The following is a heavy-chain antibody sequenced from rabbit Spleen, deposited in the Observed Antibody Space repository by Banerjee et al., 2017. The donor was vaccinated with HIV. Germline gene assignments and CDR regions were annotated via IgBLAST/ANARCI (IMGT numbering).Heavy chain of an antibody. CDR1: GFSFSSNYY. V-gene: IGHV1S45*01. J-gene: IGHJ4*01. D-gene: IGHD3-1*01. CDR2: INTYTGKA. CDR3: ARDLASVVGWNFNL. Sequence: QEQLVESGGGLVQPEGSLTLTCTASGFSFSSNYYMCWVRQAPGKGLEWIACINTYTGKAVDATGANGRFTISRTASTTVTLQMTSLTAADTATYFCARDLASVVGWNFNLWGQGTLVTVS.